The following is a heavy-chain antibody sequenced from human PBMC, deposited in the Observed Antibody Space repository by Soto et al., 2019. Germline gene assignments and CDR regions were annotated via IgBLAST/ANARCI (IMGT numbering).Heavy chain of an antibody. CDR1: GYTFTGYY. Sequence: QVQLVQSGAEVKEPGASVKVSCKASGYTFTGYYMHWARQAPGQGLEWMGWIKSCNGDTNYAQKLQGRVTLTRDTSISTAYMELSRLKSDDTAVYYCARVVSPYYDVLTGNWFDPWGQGTLGTVSS. CDR2: IKSCNGDT. CDR3: ARVVSPYYDVLTGNWFDP. V-gene: IGHV1-2*02. J-gene: IGHJ5*02. D-gene: IGHD3-9*01.